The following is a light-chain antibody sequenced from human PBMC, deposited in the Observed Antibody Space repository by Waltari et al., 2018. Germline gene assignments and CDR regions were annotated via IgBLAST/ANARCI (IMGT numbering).Light chain of an antibody. V-gene: IGKV1-39*01. Sequence: DIQMTKSPSSLSASVGARVTITCRASQSISNYLNWYQQKPGKAPKLLIYAASTLQSGAPSRFSGSGSGTDFTLTISSLQPEDFATYYCQQTYNTPSLGPGTKVEI. J-gene: IGKJ3*01. CDR3: QQTYNTPS. CDR1: QSISNY. CDR2: AAS.